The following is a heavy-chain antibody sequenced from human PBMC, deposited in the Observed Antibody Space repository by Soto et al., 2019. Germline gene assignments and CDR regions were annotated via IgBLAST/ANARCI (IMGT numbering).Heavy chain of an antibody. CDR1: GASISNPGYS. Sequence: PSETLSLTCAVSGASISNPGYSWTWIRQHPGGGLEWLGSNNYRGDTYYNPSLKSRMTISLDTSKNQFSLWLTSVTAADTAVYYCTRGGSGWKVLNGFDPCGQGTQGTVSS. V-gene: IGHV4-31*11. CDR3: TRGGSGWKVLNGFDP. CDR2: NNYRGDT. J-gene: IGHJ5*02. D-gene: IGHD6-19*01.